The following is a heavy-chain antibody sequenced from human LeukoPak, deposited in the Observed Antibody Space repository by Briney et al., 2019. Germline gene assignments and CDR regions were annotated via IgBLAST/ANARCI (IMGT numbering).Heavy chain of an antibody. D-gene: IGHD5-24*01. Sequence: SETLSLTCNVSGDSLTSHFWSWIRQTPGKGLEWIGYVFHSGTTNYCPSLKSRVTISLDTSKKQFYLRLASVTAADTAVYYCARRMATVTDTFDIWGRGKMVSVSS. V-gene: IGHV4-59*08. J-gene: IGHJ3*02. CDR1: GDSLTSHF. CDR3: ARRMATVTDTFDI. CDR2: VFHSGTT.